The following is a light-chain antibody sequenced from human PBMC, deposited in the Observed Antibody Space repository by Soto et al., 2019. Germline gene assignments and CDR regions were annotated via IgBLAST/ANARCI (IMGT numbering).Light chain of an antibody. Sequence: VLTQSPATLSLSPGDRATLSCRAGQNINNFIAWYQHKPGQAPRLLIYDASNRATGIPGRFSGSGSGTDFTLTITSLDSEYFAVYYCQHRGRFGQGTKVDIK. J-gene: IGKJ1*01. CDR3: QHRGR. V-gene: IGKV3-11*01. CDR2: DAS. CDR1: QNINNF.